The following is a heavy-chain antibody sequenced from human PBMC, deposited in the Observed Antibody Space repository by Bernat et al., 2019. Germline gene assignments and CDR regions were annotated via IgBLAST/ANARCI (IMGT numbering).Heavy chain of an antibody. D-gene: IGHD3-22*01. CDR2: IIPIFGTA. V-gene: IGHV1-69*12. J-gene: IGHJ3*02. Sequence: QVQLVQSGAEVKKPGSSVKVSCKASGGTFSSYAISWVRQAPGQGLEWMGGIIPIFGTANYAQKFQGRVRSTADESTSTAYMELSSLRSEDTAVYYCARGGYYYDSSGYYPRDAFDIWGQGTMVTVSS. CDR1: GGTFSSYA. CDR3: ARGGYYYDSSGYYPRDAFDI.